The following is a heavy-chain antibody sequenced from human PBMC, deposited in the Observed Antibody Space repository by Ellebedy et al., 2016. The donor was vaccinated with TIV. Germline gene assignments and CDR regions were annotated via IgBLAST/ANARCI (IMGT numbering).Heavy chain of an antibody. CDR2: IGAAGDT. D-gene: IGHD1-14*01. CDR3: ARATAGFDY. V-gene: IGHV3-13*01. J-gene: IGHJ4*02. Sequence: PGGSLRLSCAASGFTFSSYDMHWVRQGPGNGLEWVSSIGAAGDTYYAGFVKGRVAISRENAKNSLYLQLNNVRVGDTAVYYCARATAGFDYWGQGTLVTVSS. CDR1: GFTFSSYD.